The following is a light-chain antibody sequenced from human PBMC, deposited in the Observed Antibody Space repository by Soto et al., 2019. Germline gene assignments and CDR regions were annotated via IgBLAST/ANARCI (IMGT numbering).Light chain of an antibody. V-gene: IGKV1-5*03. CDR3: QQYNSYSWT. J-gene: IGKJ1*01. CDR2: KAS. Sequence: DIQMTQSPSTLSASVGDRVTITCRASQRISSWLAWYQQKPGKAPKLLIYKASSLESGIPSRFGGGGSATAITLTISTLQPAEFATYYCQQYNSYSWTFGQGTKVEIK. CDR1: QRISSW.